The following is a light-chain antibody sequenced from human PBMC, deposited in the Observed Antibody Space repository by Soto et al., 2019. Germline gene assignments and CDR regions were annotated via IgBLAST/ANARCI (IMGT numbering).Light chain of an antibody. Sequence: DIQMTQSPSTLSASVGDRVTITCRASQSFSSWLAWYQQKPGKAPNLLIYKASNLESEVPSRFSGSGSGTEFTLTISSLQPDDFASYYCLQYNSYPWTFGQGTKVEIK. CDR2: KAS. CDR3: LQYNSYPWT. CDR1: QSFSSW. V-gene: IGKV1-5*03. J-gene: IGKJ1*01.